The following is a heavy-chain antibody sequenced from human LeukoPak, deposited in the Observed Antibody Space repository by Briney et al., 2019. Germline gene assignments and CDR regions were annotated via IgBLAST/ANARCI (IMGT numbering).Heavy chain of an antibody. CDR2: ISSSSSTI. D-gene: IGHD3-3*01. J-gene: IGHJ4*02. CDR3: ASSIFGVVTWGSLDH. Sequence: GGSLRLSCAASGFTFSSYAMSWVRQAPGKGLEWVSQISSSSSTIYYADSVKGRFTISRDNAKNSLYLQMNSLRAEDTALYYCASSIFGVVTWGSLDHWGQGTLVTVSS. V-gene: IGHV3-48*01. CDR1: GFTFSSYA.